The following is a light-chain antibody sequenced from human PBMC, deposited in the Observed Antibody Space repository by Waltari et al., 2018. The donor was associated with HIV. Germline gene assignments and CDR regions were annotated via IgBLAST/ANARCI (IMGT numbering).Light chain of an antibody. CDR1: QSAGTW. CDR3: QQYNSGSRT. J-gene: IGKJ3*01. V-gene: IGKV1-5*03. Sequence: IQMTQSPSTLSASIGDRVNIPCRASQSAGTWLAWYQQKAGKAPDLLIYGASTLEHGVPLRFSGTGSGTEFTLTISDLQSDDIATYFCQQYNSGSRTFGPGTKV. CDR2: GAS.